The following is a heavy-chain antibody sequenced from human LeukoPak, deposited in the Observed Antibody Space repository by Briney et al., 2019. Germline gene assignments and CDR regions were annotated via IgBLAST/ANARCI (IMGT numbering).Heavy chain of an antibody. CDR2: ISSSSSYI. Sequence: PGVSLRLSCAASGSTFSSYSMNWVRQAPGKGLEWVSCISSSSSYIYYADSVKGRFTISRDNAKNSLYLQMNSLRAEDTAVYYCAGKNEYSYGSIFDYWGQGTLVTVSS. J-gene: IGHJ4*02. V-gene: IGHV3-21*01. CDR1: GSTFSSYS. D-gene: IGHD5-18*01. CDR3: AGKNEYSYGSIFDY.